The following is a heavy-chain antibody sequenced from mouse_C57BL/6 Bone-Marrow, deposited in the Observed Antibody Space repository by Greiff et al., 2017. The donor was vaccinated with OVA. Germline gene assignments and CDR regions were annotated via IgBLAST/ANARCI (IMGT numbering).Heavy chain of an antibody. CDR2: IDPETGGT. CDR1: GYTFTDYE. CDR3: NYGSSYFSSWFAY. Sequence: VQLKESGAELVRPGASVTLSCKASGYTFTDYEMHWVKQTPVHGLEWIGAIDPETGGTAYNQKFKGKAILTADKSSSTAYMELRSLTSEDSAVYYCNYGSSYFSSWFAYWGQGTLVTVSA. J-gene: IGHJ3*01. V-gene: IGHV1-15*01. D-gene: IGHD1-1*01.